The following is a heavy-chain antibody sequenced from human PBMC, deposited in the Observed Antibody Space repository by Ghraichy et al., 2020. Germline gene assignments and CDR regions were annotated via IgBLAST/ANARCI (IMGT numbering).Heavy chain of an antibody. V-gene: IGHV3-7*05. CDR2: IKEDGSEK. J-gene: IGHJ4*02. CDR1: GFTFSSYW. Sequence: LTCAASGFTFSSYWMHWVRQAPGKGLQWVATIKEDGSEKFYVDSVKDRFTISRDNAKNSVFLQMNSLRDDDTALYFCAKARGWTIHSWGQGTLVTVSS. CDR3: AKARGWTIHS. D-gene: IGHD3-3*01.